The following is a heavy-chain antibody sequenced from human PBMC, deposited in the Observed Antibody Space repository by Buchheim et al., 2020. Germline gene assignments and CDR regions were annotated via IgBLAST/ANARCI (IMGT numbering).Heavy chain of an antibody. CDR3: AKEPISISERGYFDY. D-gene: IGHD1-20*01. V-gene: IGHV3-48*01. CDR2: INSGSTTI. J-gene: IGHJ4*02. CDR1: GFTFSSYS. Sequence: EVQLVESGGGLVQPGGSLRLSCAASGFTFSSYSMNWVRQAPGKGLEWVSYINSGSTTIYYADSVKGRFTISRDNSKNTLYLQMNSLRAEDTAVYYCAKEPISISERGYFDYWGQGTL.